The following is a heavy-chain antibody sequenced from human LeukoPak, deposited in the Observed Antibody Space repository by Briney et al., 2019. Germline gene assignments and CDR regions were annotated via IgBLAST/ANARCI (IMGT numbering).Heavy chain of an antibody. V-gene: IGHV4-59*01. CDR3: ARGGRITLFGVVIMRAFDI. CDR1: GGSISSYY. CDR2: IYYSGST. J-gene: IGHJ3*02. D-gene: IGHD3-3*01. Sequence: SETLSLTCTVSGGSISSYYWSWIRQPPGKGLEWIGYIYYSGSTNYNPSLKSRVTISVDTSKNQFSLKLSSVTAADTAVYYCARGGRITLFGVVIMRAFDIWGQGTMVTVSS.